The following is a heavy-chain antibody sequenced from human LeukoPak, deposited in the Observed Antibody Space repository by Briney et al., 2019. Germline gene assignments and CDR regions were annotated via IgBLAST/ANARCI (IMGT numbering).Heavy chain of an antibody. CDR3: ARARARATVTTSLFDY. Sequence: SETLSLTCTVSGGSISSYYWSWIRQPPGKGLEWIGYIYYSGGTNYNPSPKSRVTISVDTSKNQFSLKLSSVTAADTAVYYCARARARATVTTSLFDYWGQGTLVTVSS. CDR2: IYYSGGT. J-gene: IGHJ4*02. CDR1: GGSISSYY. V-gene: IGHV4-59*01. D-gene: IGHD4-17*01.